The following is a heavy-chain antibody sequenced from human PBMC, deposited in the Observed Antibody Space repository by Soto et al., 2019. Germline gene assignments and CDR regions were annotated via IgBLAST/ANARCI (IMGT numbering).Heavy chain of an antibody. CDR1: GYTFTGYY. CDR2: INPNSGGT. Sequence: VASVKVSCKASGYTFTGYYMHWVRQAPGQGLEWMGWINPNSGGTNYAQKFQGWVTMTRDTSISTAYMELSRLRSDDTAVYYCARDLRCSSTSCCTDPDPYYGMDVLGQGTTHTVSS. J-gene: IGHJ6*02. D-gene: IGHD2-2*02. CDR3: ARDLRCSSTSCCTDPDPYYGMDV. V-gene: IGHV1-2*04.